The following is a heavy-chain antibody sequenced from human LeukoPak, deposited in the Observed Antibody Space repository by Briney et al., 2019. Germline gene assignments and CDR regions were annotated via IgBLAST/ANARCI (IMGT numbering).Heavy chain of an antibody. CDR2: MKGDGSEK. D-gene: IGHD3-16*01. J-gene: IGHJ3*01. V-gene: IGHV3-7*01. Sequence: GGSLRLSCAASGFTFSSSWMTWVRQAPGKGLEWVANMKGDGSEKHYVDSVKGRFTISRDNAKSSLYLQMNSLRAEDSAVYYCARPAYTAAYDLWGQGTMVTVSS. CDR1: GFTFSSSW. CDR3: ARPAYTAAYDL.